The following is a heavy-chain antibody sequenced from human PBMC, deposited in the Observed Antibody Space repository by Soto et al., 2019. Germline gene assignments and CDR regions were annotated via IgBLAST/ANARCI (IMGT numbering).Heavy chain of an antibody. D-gene: IGHD1-1*01. J-gene: IGHJ6*02. CDR2: ISSSSSTI. CDR3: ASVLERRTGYYYYGMDV. CDR1: GFTFSSYS. V-gene: IGHV3-48*01. Sequence: EVQLVESGGGWVQPGGSLRLSFAASGFTFSSYSMNWVRQAPGKGLVWVSYISSSSSTIYYADSVKGRFTISRDNAKNSLYLQINSRRAEDTAGYYCASVLERRTGYYYYGMDVWGQGTKVTVSS.